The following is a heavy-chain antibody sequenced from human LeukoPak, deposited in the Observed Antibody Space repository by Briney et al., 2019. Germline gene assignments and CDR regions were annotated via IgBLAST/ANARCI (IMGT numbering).Heavy chain of an antibody. CDR3: ARGPKWTGSYQYFDY. Sequence: ASVKVSCKTSGYTFPRYDINWVRQATGQGLEWMGWMNPNSGNTGYTQKFQGRVTISRNTSITTAYMELSSLRSEDTGVYYCARGPKWTGSYQYFDYWGQGSLVTVSS. J-gene: IGHJ4*02. CDR2: MNPNSGNT. D-gene: IGHD1-26*01. CDR1: GYTFPRYD. V-gene: IGHV1-8*03.